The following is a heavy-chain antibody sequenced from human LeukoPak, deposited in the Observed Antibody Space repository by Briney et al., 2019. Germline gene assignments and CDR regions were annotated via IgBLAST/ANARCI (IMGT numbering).Heavy chain of an antibody. CDR1: GYTFTSYY. CDR2: INPSGGST. J-gene: IGHJ4*02. CDR3: AREPSPMVRGYSPAY. D-gene: IGHD3-10*01. Sequence: ASVKVSCKASGYTFTSYYMHWVRQAPGQGLEWMGIINPSGGSTNYAQKFQGRVTMTRDTSTSTAHMELRSLRSEDTAVYYCAREPSPMVRGYSPAYWGQGTLVTVSS. V-gene: IGHV1-46*01.